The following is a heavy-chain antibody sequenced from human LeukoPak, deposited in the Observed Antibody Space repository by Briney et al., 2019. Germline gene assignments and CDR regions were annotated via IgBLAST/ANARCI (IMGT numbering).Heavy chain of an antibody. D-gene: IGHD6-19*01. CDR3: ARAQYSSGWYEDDAFDI. CDR2: INSDGSST. Sequence: GGSPRLSCAASGFTFSSYWMHWVRQAPGKGLVWVSRINSDGSSTSYADSVKGRFTISRDNAKNTLYLQMNSLRAEDTAVYYCARAQYSSGWYEDDAFDIWGQGTMVTVSS. CDR1: GFTFSSYW. J-gene: IGHJ3*02. V-gene: IGHV3-74*01.